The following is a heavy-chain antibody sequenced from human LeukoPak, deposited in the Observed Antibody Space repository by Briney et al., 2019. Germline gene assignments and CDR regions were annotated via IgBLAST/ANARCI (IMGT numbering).Heavy chain of an antibody. Sequence: SETLSLTCTVSGGSISSYYWSWIRQPPGKGLEWIGYIHYSGSTNYNPSLKSRVTISVDTSKKQFSLKVRSVTAADTAVYYCARVEEGYGSGRRENYYYYYMDVWGKGTTVT. V-gene: IGHV4-59*01. CDR3: ARVEEGYGSGRRENYYYYYMDV. CDR1: GGSISSYY. D-gene: IGHD3-10*01. CDR2: IHYSGST. J-gene: IGHJ6*03.